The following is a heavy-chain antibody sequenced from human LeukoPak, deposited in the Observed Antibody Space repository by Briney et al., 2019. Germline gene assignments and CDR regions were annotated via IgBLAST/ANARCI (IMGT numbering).Heavy chain of an antibody. D-gene: IGHD3-10*01. J-gene: IGHJ5*02. CDR2: INAGNGNT. V-gene: IGHV1-3*01. CDR3: AREPATMVRGVLLGRFDP. CDR1: GYTFTSYA. Sequence: ASVKVSCKASGYTFTSYAMHWVRQAPGQRLEWMGWINAGNGNTKYSQKFQGRVTITRDTSASTAYMELSRLRSDDTAVYYCAREPATMVRGVLLGRFDPWGQGTLVTVSS.